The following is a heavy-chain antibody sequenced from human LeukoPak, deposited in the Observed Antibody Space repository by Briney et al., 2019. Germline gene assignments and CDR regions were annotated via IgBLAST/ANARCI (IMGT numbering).Heavy chain of an antibody. V-gene: IGHV1-69*05. CDR1: GGTFSSYA. Sequence: ASVKVSCKASGGTFSSYAISWVRQAPGQGLEWMGGIIPIFGTANYAQKFQGRVTITTDESTSTAYMELSSLRSEDTAVYYCAGGQGRDPDYYYYYYMDVWGKGTTVTVSS. CDR2: IIPIFGTA. CDR3: AGGQGRDPDYYYYYYMDV. J-gene: IGHJ6*03.